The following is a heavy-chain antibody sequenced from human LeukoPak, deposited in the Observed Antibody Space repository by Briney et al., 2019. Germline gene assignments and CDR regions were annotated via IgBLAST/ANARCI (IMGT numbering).Heavy chain of an antibody. CDR1: GFTFSNYA. J-gene: IGHJ4*02. CDR3: AKGGYCSGGACYPGYYFDY. CDR2: LSGSGDST. D-gene: IGHD2-15*01. V-gene: IGHV3-23*01. Sequence: PGGSLRLSCAASGFTFSNYAMSWVRQAPGKGLEWVSSLSGSGDSTYYVASVKGQFTISRDNSKNTLYLQLNSLRAEDTAVYFCAKGGYCSGGACYPGYYFDYWGQGTLVTVSS.